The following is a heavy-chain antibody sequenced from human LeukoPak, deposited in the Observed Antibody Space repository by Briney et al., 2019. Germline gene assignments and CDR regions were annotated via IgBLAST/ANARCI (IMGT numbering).Heavy chain of an antibody. V-gene: IGHV3-48*03. Sequence: GGSLRLSCAASGFTFSSYEMNWVRQAPGKGLEWVSYISSSGSTIYYADSVKGRFTISRDNAKNSLYLQMNSLRAEDTAVYYCARISSTSLALYYYYYMDVWGKGTTVTVSS. D-gene: IGHD2-2*01. CDR2: ISSSGSTI. CDR3: ARISSTSLALYYYYYMDV. CDR1: GFTFSSYE. J-gene: IGHJ6*03.